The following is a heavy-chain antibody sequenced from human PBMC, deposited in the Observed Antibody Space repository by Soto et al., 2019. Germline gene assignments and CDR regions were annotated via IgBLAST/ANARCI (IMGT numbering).Heavy chain of an antibody. V-gene: IGHV1-18*01. J-gene: IGHJ4*02. Sequence: ASVKVSCKASGYTFTSYGISWVRQAPGQGLEWMGWISAYNGNTNYAQKLQGRVTMTTDTSTSTAYMELRSLRSDDTAVYYCARDPVAAGPQDFAYWGQGTLVTVSS. CDR1: GYTFTSYG. D-gene: IGHD6-13*01. CDR3: ARDPVAAGPQDFAY. CDR2: ISAYNGNT.